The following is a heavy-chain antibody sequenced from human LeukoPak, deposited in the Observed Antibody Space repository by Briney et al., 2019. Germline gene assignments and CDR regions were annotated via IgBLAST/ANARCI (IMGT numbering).Heavy chain of an antibody. D-gene: IGHD6-13*01. CDR3: AREQQLGSWYNWFDP. V-gene: IGHV1-18*01. Sequence: ASVKVSCKASGYTFSSYAINWVRQAPGQGLEWMGRIDTYNGDTNYAQKLQGRVTMTTETSTNTAYMDLRSLTSADTAVYYCAREQQLGSWYNWFDPWGQGTLVTVSS. J-gene: IGHJ5*02. CDR1: GYTFSSYA. CDR2: IDTYNGDT.